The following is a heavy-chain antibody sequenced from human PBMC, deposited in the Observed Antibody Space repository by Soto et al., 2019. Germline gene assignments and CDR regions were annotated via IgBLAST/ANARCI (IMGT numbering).Heavy chain of an antibody. CDR3: ARDSTRYSGSYPVPKY. D-gene: IGHD1-26*01. CDR2: ISYDGSNK. CDR1: GFTFSSYA. Sequence: GGSLRLSCAASGFTFSSYAMHWVRQAPGMGLEWVAVISYDGSNKYYADSVKGRFTISRDNSKNTLYLQMNSLRAEDTAVYYCARDSTRYSGSYPVPKYWGQGTLVTVSS. V-gene: IGHV3-30-3*01. J-gene: IGHJ4*02.